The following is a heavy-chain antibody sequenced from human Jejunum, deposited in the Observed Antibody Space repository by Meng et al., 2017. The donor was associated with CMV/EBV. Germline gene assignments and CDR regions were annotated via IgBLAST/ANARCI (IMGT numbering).Heavy chain of an antibody. Sequence: QVQLLEAGPGLVTPSGTLSRTSTFSGGSLNNYHWGWIRQSAGKGLEWIGRFYSSATYNYHPSIDSRVTMSLDTSKNQFSLNLRSVTAADTATYYCARGPGASTREGFDYWGLGTLVTVSS. CDR1: GGSLNNYH. CDR3: ARGPGASTREGFDY. CDR2: FYSSATY. V-gene: IGHV4-4*07. J-gene: IGHJ4*02. D-gene: IGHD1-26*01.